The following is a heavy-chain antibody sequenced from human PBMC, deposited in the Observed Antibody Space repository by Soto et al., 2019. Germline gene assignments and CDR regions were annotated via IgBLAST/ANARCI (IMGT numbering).Heavy chain of an antibody. CDR2: IYYSGST. D-gene: IGHD4-17*01. Sequence: PSETLSLTCTVSGGSISSSSSYWGWIRQPPGKGMEWIGSIYYSGSTYYNPSLKSRVTISVDTSKNQFSLKLSSVTAADTAVYYCASREDYGYYEWFDPWGQGTLVTVSS. J-gene: IGHJ5*02. CDR1: GGSISSSSSY. CDR3: ASREDYGYYEWFDP. V-gene: IGHV4-39*01.